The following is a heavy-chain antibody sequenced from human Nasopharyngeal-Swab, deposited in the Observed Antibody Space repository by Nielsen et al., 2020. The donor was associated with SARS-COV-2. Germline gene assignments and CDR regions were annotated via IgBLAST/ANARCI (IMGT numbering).Heavy chain of an antibody. V-gene: IGHV3-49*04. Sequence: GGSLRLSCTASGFTFGDYAMSWVRQAPGKGLEWVGFIRSKAYGGTTEYAASVKGRFTISRDDSKSIAYLQMNSLKTEDTAVYYCARDRPSYGSGSGTNYYYGMDVWGQGTTVTVSS. CDR3: ARDRPSYGSGSGTNYYYGMDV. J-gene: IGHJ6*02. CDR1: GFTFGDYA. D-gene: IGHD3-10*01. CDR2: IRSKAYGGTT.